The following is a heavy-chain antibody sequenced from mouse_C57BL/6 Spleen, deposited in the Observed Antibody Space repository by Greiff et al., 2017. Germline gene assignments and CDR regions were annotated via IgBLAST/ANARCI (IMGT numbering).Heavy chain of an antibody. CDR3: ARENYYGSSYARDY. CDR2: IYPGSGNT. CDR1: GYSFTSYY. V-gene: IGHV1-66*01. Sequence: QVQLQQSGPELVKPGASVKISCKASGYSFTSYYIHWVKQRPGQGLEWIGWIYPGSGNTKYNEKFKGKATLTADTSSSTAYMQLSSLTSEDSAVYYCARENYYGSSYARDYWGQGTTLTVSS. D-gene: IGHD1-1*01. J-gene: IGHJ2*01.